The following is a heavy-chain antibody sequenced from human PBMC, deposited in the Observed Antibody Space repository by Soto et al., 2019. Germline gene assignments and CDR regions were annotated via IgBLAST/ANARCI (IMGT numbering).Heavy chain of an antibody. CDR2: MNPNSGNT. Sequence: EASVKVSCKASGYTFTSYDINWVRQATGQGLEWMGWMNPNSGNTGYAQKFQGRVTMTRNTSISTAYMELSSLRSEDTAVYYCARVPLEWLLLQRGRHYYYGMDVWGQGTTVTVSS. D-gene: IGHD3-3*01. V-gene: IGHV1-8*01. CDR1: GYTFTSYD. J-gene: IGHJ6*02. CDR3: ARVPLEWLLLQRGRHYYYGMDV.